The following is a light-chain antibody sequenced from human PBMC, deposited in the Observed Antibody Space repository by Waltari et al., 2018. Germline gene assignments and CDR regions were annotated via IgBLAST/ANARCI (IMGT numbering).Light chain of an antibody. V-gene: IGKV3-15*01. Sequence: EIVMTQSPATLSVSPGQSATLSCRASQSVSTNLAWYEQKPGQAPRLLIYDASTRATDIPARFSGSGSGTEFTLTISSLQSEDFAVYYCQQYNNWPPEYTFGQGTKLEIK. CDR2: DAS. J-gene: IGKJ2*01. CDR1: QSVSTN. CDR3: QQYNNWPPEYT.